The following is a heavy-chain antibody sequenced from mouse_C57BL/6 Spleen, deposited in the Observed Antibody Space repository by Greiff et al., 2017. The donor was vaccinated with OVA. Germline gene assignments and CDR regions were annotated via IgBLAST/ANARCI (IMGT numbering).Heavy chain of an antibody. V-gene: IGHV6-3*01. D-gene: IGHD1-1*01. Sequence: EVQLQQSGGGLVQPGGSMKLSCVASGFTFSNYWMNWVRQSPEKGLEWVAQIRLKSDNYATHYAESVKGRFTISRDDSKSSVYLQMNNLRAEDTGIYYSTGPLYYGSSASDNWGPGTTLTVSS. CDR2: IRLKSDNYAT. CDR1: GFTFSNYW. J-gene: IGHJ2*01. CDR3: TGPLYYGSSASDN.